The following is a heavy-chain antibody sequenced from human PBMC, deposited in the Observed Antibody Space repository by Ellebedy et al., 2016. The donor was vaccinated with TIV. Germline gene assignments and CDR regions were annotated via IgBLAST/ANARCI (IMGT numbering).Heavy chain of an antibody. CDR1: GGSVSSGSYY. Sequence: SETLSLTCSVSGGSVSSGSYYWSWIRQPPGKGLEWIGYIYYSGGTNYNPSLKSRVTISVDTSKNQFSLNLSSVTAAETAVYFCARRTDYSRIYYFDYWGQGTLVTVSS. J-gene: IGHJ4*02. D-gene: IGHD6-13*01. CDR3: ARRTDYSRIYYFDY. V-gene: IGHV4-61*01. CDR2: IYYSGGT.